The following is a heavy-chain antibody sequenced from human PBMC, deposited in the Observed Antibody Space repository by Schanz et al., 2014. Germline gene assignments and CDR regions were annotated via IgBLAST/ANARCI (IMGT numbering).Heavy chain of an antibody. CDR2: ISYSGST. V-gene: IGHV4-31*03. D-gene: IGHD2-21*02. J-gene: IGHJ6*01. Sequence: QVQLQESGPGLVKPSQTLSLTCTVSGASISSGGYYWDWIRLLPGKGLEWIGYISYSGSTSFNPSRKSRLTMSVDTSKNQFSLRLSAVTAADTGGYYCARRGATAYYPMDVWGHGTTVTVSP. CDR1: GASISSGGYY. CDR3: ARRGATAYYPMDV.